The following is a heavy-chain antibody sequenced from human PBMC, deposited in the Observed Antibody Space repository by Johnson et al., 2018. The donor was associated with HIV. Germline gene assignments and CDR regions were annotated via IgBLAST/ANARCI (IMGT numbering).Heavy chain of an antibody. Sequence: QMQLVESGGGLVKPGGSLRLSCAASGFTFSDYYMSWIRQAPGKGLEWVSYISGSADTIYYTDSVKGRFTISRYNAKNSLYLQMNSLRAEDTAVYYFARVRGGGITGTTGDAFDTWGQGPMCTVSS. CDR1: GFTFSDYY. CDR3: ARVRGGGITGTTGDAFDT. J-gene: IGHJ3*02. V-gene: IGHV3-11*04. D-gene: IGHD1-7*01. CDR2: ISGSADTI.